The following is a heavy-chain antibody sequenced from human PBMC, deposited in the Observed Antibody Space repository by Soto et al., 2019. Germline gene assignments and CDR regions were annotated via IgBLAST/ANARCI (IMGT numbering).Heavy chain of an antibody. Sequence: LRLSCAASGFTFDDYTMHWVRQAPVKGLEWVSLISWDGGSTYYADSVKGRFTISRDNSKNSLYLQMNSLRTEDTALYYCAKVAAADNYGMDVWGQGTTVTVSS. CDR3: AKVAAADNYGMDV. CDR2: ISWDGGST. V-gene: IGHV3-43*01. D-gene: IGHD6-13*01. J-gene: IGHJ6*02. CDR1: GFTFDDYT.